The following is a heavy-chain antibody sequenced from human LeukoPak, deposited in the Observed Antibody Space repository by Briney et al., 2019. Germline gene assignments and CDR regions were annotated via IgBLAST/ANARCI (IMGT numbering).Heavy chain of an antibody. J-gene: IGHJ4*02. CDR3: ARERREMAFDY. D-gene: IGHD5-24*01. V-gene: IGHV3-48*04. CDR1: GFTFSSYR. CDR2: ISSSSSTI. Sequence: GGSLRLSCAASGFTFSSYRMNWVRQAPGKGLEWVSYISSSSSTIYYADSVKGRFTISRDNAKNSLYLQMNSLRAEDTAVYYCARERREMAFDYWGQGTLVTVSS.